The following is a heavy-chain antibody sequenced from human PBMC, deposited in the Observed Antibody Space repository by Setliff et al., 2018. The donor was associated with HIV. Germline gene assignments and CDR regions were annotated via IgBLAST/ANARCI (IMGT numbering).Heavy chain of an antibody. V-gene: IGHV4-4*07. Sequence: SETLSLTCTVSGGSISGYYWSWIRQPAGKGLEWIGRIYTSGSTNYNPSLKSRVTMSVDMSKNQFSLKLTSVTAADTAVYYCARDLGYGGGAYDIWGHGTMVTVSS. CDR2: IYTSGST. CDR1: GGSISGYY. J-gene: IGHJ3*02. D-gene: IGHD3-16*01. CDR3: ARDLGYGGGAYDI.